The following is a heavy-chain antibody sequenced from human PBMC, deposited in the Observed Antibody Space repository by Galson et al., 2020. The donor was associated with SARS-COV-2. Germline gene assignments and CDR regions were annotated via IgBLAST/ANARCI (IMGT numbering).Heavy chain of an antibody. CDR2: NSTNFGTA. V-gene: IGHV1-69*13. Sequence: SVTVSYQASRGTFSSYAISRVRQAPGQGIEWQGGNSTNFGTADYAQKFQGRVTITADESTSTAYMELSSLRSEDTAVYYCAGWFTTYGDYVPDYWGQGPLVSVSS. J-gene: IGHJ4*02. CDR1: RGTFSSYA. CDR3: AGWFTTYGDYVPDY. D-gene: IGHD4-17*01.